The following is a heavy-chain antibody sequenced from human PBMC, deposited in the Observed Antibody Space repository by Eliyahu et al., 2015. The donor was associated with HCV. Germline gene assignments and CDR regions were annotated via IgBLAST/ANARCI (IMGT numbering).Heavy chain of an antibody. Sequence: QVQLQQWGAGLLKPSETLSLTCAVYGGSFSGYYWSWIRQPPGKGLEWIGEINHSGSTNYNPSLKSRVTISVDTSKNQFSLKLSSVTAADTAVYYCAIGPVAGSPGYWGQGTLVTVSS. V-gene: IGHV4-34*01. D-gene: IGHD6-19*01. CDR3: AIGPVAGSPGY. J-gene: IGHJ4*02. CDR2: INHSGST. CDR1: GGSFSGYY.